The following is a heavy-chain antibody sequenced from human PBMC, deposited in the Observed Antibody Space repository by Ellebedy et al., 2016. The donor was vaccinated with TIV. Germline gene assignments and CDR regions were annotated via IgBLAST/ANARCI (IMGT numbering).Heavy chain of an antibody. CDR1: GFNFGGHA. J-gene: IGHJ3*02. V-gene: IGHV3-23*01. D-gene: IGHD2-8*02. Sequence: GESLKISCAASGFNFGGHAMKWVRQAPGKGLEWVSSIGSSAYSTHYADSVKGRFTISRDNSRNTLYLQMNSVRGEDTAVYFCAKDLRYSAGWGGALDIWGYGAMVTVSS. CDR2: IGSSAYST. CDR3: AKDLRYSAGWGGALDI.